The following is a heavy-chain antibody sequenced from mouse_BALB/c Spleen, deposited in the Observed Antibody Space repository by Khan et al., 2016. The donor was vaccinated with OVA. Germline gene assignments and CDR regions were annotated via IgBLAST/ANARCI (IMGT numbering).Heavy chain of an antibody. CDR2: INTYTGEP. CDR3: ASSSSYWCFDV. J-gene: IGHJ1*01. V-gene: IGHV9-3-1*01. Sequence: QIQLVQSGPELKKPGETVKISCKASGYTFTNYGMNWVKQAPGQGLKWMGWINTYTGEPTYANDFKGRFAFSLETSSSTAYLQLNNLKNEDTAIYFCASSSSYWCFDVWGAGTTVTVSS. CDR1: GYTFTNYG.